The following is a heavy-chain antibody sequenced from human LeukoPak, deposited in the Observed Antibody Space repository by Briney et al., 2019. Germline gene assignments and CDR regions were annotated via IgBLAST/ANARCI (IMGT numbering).Heavy chain of an antibody. CDR3: ARGVGLRYFDFDY. CDR1: GGSISSSSYY. J-gene: IGHJ4*02. CDR2: IYYSGST. D-gene: IGHD3-9*01. V-gene: IGHV4-39*07. Sequence: PSETLSLTCTVSGGSISSSSYYWGWIRQPPGKGLEWIGYIYYSGSTYYNPSLKSRVTISVDTSKNQFSLKLSSVTAADTAVYYCARGVGLRYFDFDYWGQGTLVTVSS.